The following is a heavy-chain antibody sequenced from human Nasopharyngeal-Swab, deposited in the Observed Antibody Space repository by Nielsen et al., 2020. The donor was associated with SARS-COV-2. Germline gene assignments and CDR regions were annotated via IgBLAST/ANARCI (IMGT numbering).Heavy chain of an antibody. CDR3: ARERPWNYLDP. CDR2: ISEDGTEK. V-gene: IGHV3-30-3*01. J-gene: IGHJ5*02. D-gene: IGHD1-7*01. Sequence: GESLKISCAASGFTFTTYPMHWGRQAPGKGLEWLAVISEDGTEKYFAESVKGRITISRDNSNNTLYLHMNGLRHEDTAVYFCARERPWNYLDPWGQGTLVTVSS. CDR1: GFTFTTYP.